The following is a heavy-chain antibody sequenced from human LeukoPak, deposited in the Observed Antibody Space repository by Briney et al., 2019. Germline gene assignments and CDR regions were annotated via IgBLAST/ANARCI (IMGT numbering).Heavy chain of an antibody. D-gene: IGHD4-17*01. CDR3: ARSGDYDYFDY. J-gene: IGHJ4*02. V-gene: IGHV3-21*01. CDR1: GFTFSSYA. CDR2: ISSSSSYI. Sequence: GGSLRLSCAASGFTFSSYAMSWVRQAPGKGLEWVSSISSSSSYIYYADSVKGRFTISRDNAKNSLYLQMNSLRTEDTAVYYCARSGDYDYFDYWGQGTLVTVSS.